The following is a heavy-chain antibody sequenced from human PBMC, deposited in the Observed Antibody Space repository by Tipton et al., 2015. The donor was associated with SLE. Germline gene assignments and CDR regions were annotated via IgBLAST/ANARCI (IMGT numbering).Heavy chain of an antibody. CDR1: GDSMSSTDYY. Sequence: LRLSCTVPGDSMSSTDYYWSWIRQLPGKGLEWMGYIYNSGSTYYNPSLRGRLTLSVDTSKNELSLRLNSVTAADTALYYCARDSPIGDHAFDIWGQGTRVTVSS. CDR2: IYNSGST. J-gene: IGHJ3*02. V-gene: IGHV4-31*03. CDR3: ARDSPIGDHAFDI. D-gene: IGHD3-16*01.